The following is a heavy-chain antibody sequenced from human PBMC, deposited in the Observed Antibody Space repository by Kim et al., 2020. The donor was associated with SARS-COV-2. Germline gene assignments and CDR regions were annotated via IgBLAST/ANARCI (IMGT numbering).Heavy chain of an antibody. CDR3: ARDGGTTLLDY. V-gene: IGHV3-21*01. Sequence: RYYADAVKGRFTISRDTAKNSLYLQMNSRRAEDTAVYYCARDGGTTLLDYWGQGALVTVSS. J-gene: IGHJ4*02. D-gene: IGHD1-7*01. CDR2: R.